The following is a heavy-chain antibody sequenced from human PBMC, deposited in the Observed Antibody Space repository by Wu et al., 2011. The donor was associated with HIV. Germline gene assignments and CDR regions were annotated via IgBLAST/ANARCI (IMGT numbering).Heavy chain of an antibody. CDR2: IIPIFGTP. CDR1: GGTFNHYA. J-gene: IGHJ4*02. Sequence: QVQLVQSGTEVKKPGSSVKVSCKASGGTFNHYAIHWVRQAPGQGLEWMGKIIPIFGTPIYERISQGTATITADESTTVVYLTSADTAVYFCATLRVVIVTAHERGDYWGQGTLVTVSS. CDR3: ATLRVVIVTAHERGDY. D-gene: IGHD3-22*01. V-gene: IGHV1-69*15.